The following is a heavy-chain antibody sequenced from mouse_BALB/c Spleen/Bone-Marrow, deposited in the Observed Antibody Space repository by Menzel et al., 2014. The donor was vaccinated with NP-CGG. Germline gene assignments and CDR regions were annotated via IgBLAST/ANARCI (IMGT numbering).Heavy chain of an antibody. D-gene: IGHD2-2*01. J-gene: IGHJ3*01. CDR1: GFPFSNYD. V-gene: IGHV5-9*02. CDR3: ARQDGYDGTWFAY. Sequence: EVKLVESGGGLVKPGGSLKLSCAASGFPFSNYDMSWVRQTPEKRLEWVATITSGDSYTYYPDSVKGRFTISRDYARNTLYLQMNSLRSEDTALYYCARQDGYDGTWFAYWGQGTLVTVSA. CDR2: ITSGDSYT.